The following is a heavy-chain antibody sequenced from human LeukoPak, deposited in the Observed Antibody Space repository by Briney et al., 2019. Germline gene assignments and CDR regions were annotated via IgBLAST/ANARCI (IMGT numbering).Heavy chain of an antibody. V-gene: IGHV3-23*01. CDR2: ITATGDTA. Sequence: GGSLRLSCVASGFTFTKCAMSWIRQAPGKGPEWVAIITATGDTAYYADSVKGRFTISRDNSRNTVYMQMDSLRAEDTAIYYCAGDRNSDWYSPLDYWGQGSQVTVSP. D-gene: IGHD6-19*01. CDR3: AGDRNSDWYSPLDY. CDR1: GFTFTKCA. J-gene: IGHJ4*02.